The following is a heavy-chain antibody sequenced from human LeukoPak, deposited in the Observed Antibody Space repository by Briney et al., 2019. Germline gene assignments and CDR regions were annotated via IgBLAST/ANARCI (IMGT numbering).Heavy chain of an antibody. Sequence: GASVKVSCKASGYTFTDNYIQWVRQAPGQGLEWMGWINPNSGGTNSAQKFQGRVTMTRDTSVSTAYMELSRLRSDDTAAYYCARDHCTSSGCYEYYYYGMDVWGQGTTVTVSS. CDR1: GYTFTDNY. CDR3: ARDHCTSSGCYEYYYYGMDV. J-gene: IGHJ6*02. D-gene: IGHD2-2*01. V-gene: IGHV1-2*02. CDR2: INPNSGGT.